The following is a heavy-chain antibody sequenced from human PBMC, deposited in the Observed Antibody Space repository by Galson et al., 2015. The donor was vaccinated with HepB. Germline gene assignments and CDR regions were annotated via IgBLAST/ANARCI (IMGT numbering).Heavy chain of an antibody. J-gene: IGHJ6*03. D-gene: IGHD2-2*01. CDR1: GFTFSSYA. V-gene: IGHV3-30-3*01. Sequence: SLRLSCAASGFTFSSYAMHWVRQAPGKGLEWVAVISYDGSNKYYADSVKGRFTISRDNSKNTLYLQMNSLRAEDTAVYYCARADIVVAPAAIRTPTYYYYYYYMDVWGKGTTVTVSS. CDR3: ARADIVVAPAAIRTPTYYYYYYYMDV. CDR2: ISYDGSNK.